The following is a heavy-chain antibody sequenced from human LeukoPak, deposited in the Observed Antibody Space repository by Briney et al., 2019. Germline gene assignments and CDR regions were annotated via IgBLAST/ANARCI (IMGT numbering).Heavy chain of an antibody. Sequence: ASVKVSCKASGGIFSNSAMSWVRQAPGQGLEWMGWISAYNGNTNYAQKLQGRVTMTTDTSTSTAYMELRSLRSDDTAVYYRARVDSSGWWGQGTLVTVSS. D-gene: IGHD6-19*01. J-gene: IGHJ4*02. CDR1: GGIFSNSA. CDR3: ARVDSSGW. V-gene: IGHV1-18*01. CDR2: ISAYNGNT.